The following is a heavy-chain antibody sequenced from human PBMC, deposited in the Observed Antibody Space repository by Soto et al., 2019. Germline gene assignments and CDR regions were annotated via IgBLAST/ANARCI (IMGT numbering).Heavy chain of an antibody. CDR1: GFTFSSYA. CDR3: TPPGGSSDY. D-gene: IGHD1-1*01. Sequence: GGSLRLSCAASGFTFSSYAMGWVRQAPGKGLEWVSSISAGGDTTLYADSVKGRFSISKDNSRNTLYLQMNSLRADDTAGYYCTPPGGSSDYWGQGTLVTVSS. CDR2: ISAGGDTT. J-gene: IGHJ4*02. V-gene: IGHV3-23*01.